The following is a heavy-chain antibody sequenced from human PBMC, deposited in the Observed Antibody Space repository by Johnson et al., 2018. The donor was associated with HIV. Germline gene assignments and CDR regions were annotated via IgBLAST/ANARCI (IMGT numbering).Heavy chain of an antibody. J-gene: IGHJ3*01. Sequence: VQLVESGGGLVQPGRSLRLSCAASGSTFDDYAMHWVRQAPGKGLEWVSGISWNSGSIGYADSVKGRFTISRDNAKNSLYLQMNSLRTEDTALYYCARAPWAGYSYGLLDWGQGTMVTVSS. CDR1: GSTFDDYA. CDR2: ISWNSGSI. CDR3: ARAPWAGYSYGLLD. D-gene: IGHD5-18*01. V-gene: IGHV3-9*01.